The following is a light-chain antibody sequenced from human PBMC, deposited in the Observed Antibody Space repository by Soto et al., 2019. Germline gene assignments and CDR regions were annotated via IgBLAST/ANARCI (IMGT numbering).Light chain of an antibody. Sequence: EKVLTESPGTLSLYPGERATLSCRASQSVSSSYLAWYQQKPGQAPTLLIYGASSRATGIPDRFSGSGSGTEFTLTISSLQSEDWALYYCQQDNNWPPAITFGQGTRLEI. CDR3: QQDNNWPPAIT. CDR1: QSVSSSY. CDR2: GAS. V-gene: IGKV3D-15*01. J-gene: IGKJ5*01.